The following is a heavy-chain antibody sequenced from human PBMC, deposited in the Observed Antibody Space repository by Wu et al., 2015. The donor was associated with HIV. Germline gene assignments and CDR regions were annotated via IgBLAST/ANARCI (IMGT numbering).Heavy chain of an antibody. CDR1: GDTFSRSG. CDR3: AREHRADSSGWYRYFDY. CDR2: IIPNHGGA. D-gene: IGHD6-19*01. Sequence: QVQLVQSGAEVKKPGSSVKVSCKASGDTFSRSGISWMRQAPGKGFEWMGRIIPNHGGANYAEKFEGRVTITADEATNTAYMELSSLRSEDTAVYYCAREHRADSSGWYRYFDYWGQGTLVTVSS. J-gene: IGHJ4*02. V-gene: IGHV1-69*11.